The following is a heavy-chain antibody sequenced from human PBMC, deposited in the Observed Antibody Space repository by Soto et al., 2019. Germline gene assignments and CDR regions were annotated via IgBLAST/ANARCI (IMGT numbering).Heavy chain of an antibody. CDR3: AKERRYRNAAELDY. V-gene: IGHV3-21*01. CDR1: GFTFSTYS. Sequence: EVQLVESGGDLVRPGGSLRLSCAASGFTFSTYSMNWVRQAPGRGLEWVSSIRSSSSFIYYADSVKGRFTISRDNPNNTQIQQMSRLRAEETAAYYCAKERRYRNAAELDYCGQGTRVTVSS. D-gene: IGHD4-4*01. J-gene: IGHJ4*02. CDR2: IRSSSSFI.